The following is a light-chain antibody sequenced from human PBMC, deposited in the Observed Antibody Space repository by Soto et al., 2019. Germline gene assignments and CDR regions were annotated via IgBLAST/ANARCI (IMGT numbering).Light chain of an antibody. CDR2: KAS. CDR1: QSISSW. V-gene: IGKV1-5*03. CDR3: QQYNSYPVT. J-gene: IGKJ4*01. Sequence: DIPMTQSPSTLSASVGDRVTITCRASQSISSWLAWYQQKPGKAPKLLIYKASSLESGVPSRFSGSGSGTEFTLTISSLQSDDFAPYYCQQYNSYPVTLGGGTKVEIK.